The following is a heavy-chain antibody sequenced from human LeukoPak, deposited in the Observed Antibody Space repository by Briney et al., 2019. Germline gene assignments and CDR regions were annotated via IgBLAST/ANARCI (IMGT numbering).Heavy chain of an antibody. J-gene: IGHJ4*02. Sequence: SETLSLTCTVSGGSISSGDYYWSWIRQPPGKGLEWIGYIYYSGSTNYNPSLKSRVTISVDTSKNQFSLKLSSVTAADTAVYYCARINYYDSSPLPDYWGQGTLVTVSS. CDR3: ARINYYDSSPLPDY. D-gene: IGHD3-22*01. V-gene: IGHV4-61*08. CDR2: IYYSGST. CDR1: GGSISSGDYY.